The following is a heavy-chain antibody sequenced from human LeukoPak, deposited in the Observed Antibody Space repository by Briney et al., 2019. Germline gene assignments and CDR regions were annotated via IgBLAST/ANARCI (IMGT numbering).Heavy chain of an antibody. CDR2: IYSGGST. J-gene: IGHJ5*02. Sequence: GGSLRLSCAASGFTVSSNYISWVRQAPGKGLEWVSVIYSGGSTYYADSVKGRFTISRDNSKNTLYLQMNSLRAEDTAVYYCARVSLGTHNWFDPWGQGTLVTVSS. CDR1: GFTVSSNY. V-gene: IGHV3-66*02. D-gene: IGHD2/OR15-2a*01. CDR3: ARVSLGTHNWFDP.